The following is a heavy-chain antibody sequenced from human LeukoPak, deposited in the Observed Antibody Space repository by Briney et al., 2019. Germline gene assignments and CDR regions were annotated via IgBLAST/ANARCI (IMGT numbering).Heavy chain of an antibody. Sequence: PSQTLSLTCTVSGGSISSGSYYWSWIRQPAGKGLEWIGRIYTSGSTNYNPSLKSRVTISVDTSKNQFSLKLSSVTAADTAVYYCARTTEGGYSYGYFYYYYMDVWGKGTTVTISS. CDR1: GGSISSGSYY. D-gene: IGHD5-18*01. J-gene: IGHJ6*03. CDR2: IYTSGST. V-gene: IGHV4-61*02. CDR3: ARTTEGGYSYGYFYYYYMDV.